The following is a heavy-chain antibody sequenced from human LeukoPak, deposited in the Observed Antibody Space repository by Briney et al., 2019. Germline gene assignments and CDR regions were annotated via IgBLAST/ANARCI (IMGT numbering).Heavy chain of an antibody. CDR3: ARDHYDILTGYYLYYFDY. CDR2: INPSGGST. V-gene: IGHV1-46*01. J-gene: IGHJ4*02. CDR1: GYTFTSYY. Sequence: ASVKVSCKASGYTFTSYYMHWVRQAPGQGLEWMGIINPSGGSTSYAQKFQGRVTMTRDMSTSTVYMELSSLRSEDTAVYYYARDHYDILTGYYLYYFDYWGQGTLVTVSS. D-gene: IGHD3-9*01.